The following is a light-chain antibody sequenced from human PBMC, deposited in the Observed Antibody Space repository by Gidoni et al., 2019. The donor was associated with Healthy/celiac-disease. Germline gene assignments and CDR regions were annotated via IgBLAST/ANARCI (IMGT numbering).Light chain of an antibody. Sequence: EIGMTQSPATLSVSPGERATLSCRASQSVSSNLAWYQQKPGQAPRLLIYVASTRATGIPAMFSGSGSGTEFTLTISSLQSEDFAVYYCQQYNNWPSWTFGQGTKVEIK. CDR3: QQYNNWPSWT. J-gene: IGKJ1*01. V-gene: IGKV3-15*01. CDR1: QSVSSN. CDR2: VAS.